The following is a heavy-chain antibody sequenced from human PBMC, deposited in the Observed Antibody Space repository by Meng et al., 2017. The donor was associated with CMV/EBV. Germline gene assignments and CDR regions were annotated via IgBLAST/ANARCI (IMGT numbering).Heavy chain of an antibody. D-gene: IGHD1-26*01. Sequence: SSGRYYWSWIRQPPGKGLEWIGYIYYSGSTNYNPSLKSRVTISVDTSKNQFSLKLSSVTAADTAVYYCASSSGSYNSEYYYYGMDVWGQGTTVTVSS. J-gene: IGHJ6*02. V-gene: IGHV4-61*01. CDR1: SSGRYY. CDR3: ASSSGSYNSEYYYYGMDV. CDR2: IYYSGST.